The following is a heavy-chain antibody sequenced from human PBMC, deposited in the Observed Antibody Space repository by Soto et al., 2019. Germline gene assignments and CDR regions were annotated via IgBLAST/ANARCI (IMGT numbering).Heavy chain of an antibody. CDR1: GFAFNNYG. CDR3: AREDSIIIPAVSDF. D-gene: IGHD2-2*01. J-gene: IGHJ4*02. Sequence: GRSLRLSCTVSGFAFNNYGINWVRQAPGKGLEWVASISKSDYTYYSDSVKGRFTISRDNAKNSVSLQMNTLRVEDTAVYYCAREDSIIIPAVSDFWGRGTLVTVSA. CDR2: ISKSDYT. V-gene: IGHV3-21*01.